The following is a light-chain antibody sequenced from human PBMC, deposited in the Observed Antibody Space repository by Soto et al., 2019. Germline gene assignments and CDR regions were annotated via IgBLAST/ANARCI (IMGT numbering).Light chain of an antibody. CDR3: SSYTSSSRPPFV. CDR1: SSDVGGYNY. V-gene: IGLV2-14*01. Sequence: QSALTQPASVSGSPGQSITISCTGTSSDVGGYNYVSWYQQHPGKAPKLMIYDVSNRPSGVSNRFSGSKSGNTASLTISGLQAEDEADYYCSSYTSSSRPPFVFGTGTKVTVL. CDR2: DVS. J-gene: IGLJ1*01.